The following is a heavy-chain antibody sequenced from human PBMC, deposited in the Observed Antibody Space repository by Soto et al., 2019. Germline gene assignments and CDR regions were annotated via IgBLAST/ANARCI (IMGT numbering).Heavy chain of an antibody. V-gene: IGHV1-69*01. CDR2: IIPIFGTA. CDR1: GGTFSSYA. J-gene: IGHJ3*02. D-gene: IGHD4-17*01. CDR3: ARANDYGDYEGGADAFDI. Sequence: QVQLVQSGAEGKKPGSSVKVSCKASGGTFSSYAISWVRQAPGQGLEWMGGIIPIFGTANYAQKFQGRVTITADESTSTAYMELSSLRSEDTAVYYCARANDYGDYEGGADAFDIWGQGTMVTVSS.